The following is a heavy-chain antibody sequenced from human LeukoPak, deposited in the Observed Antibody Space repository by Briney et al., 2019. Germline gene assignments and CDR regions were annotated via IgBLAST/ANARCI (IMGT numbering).Heavy chain of an antibody. CDR2: ISYDGSKI. CDR1: GVGFSSYG. V-gene: IGHV3-30*18. D-gene: IGHD3-9*01. J-gene: IGHJ4*02. Sequence: GSSLRLSCEASGVGFSSYGMHWVRQAPGKGLEWVAVISYDGSKIYYSDSVKGRFTISRDNSRNTVHLQMNSLRAEDTAVYYCAKDSFVRDIYRFFDWSFDGWGQGTLVTVSS. CDR3: AKDSFVRDIYRFFDWSFDG.